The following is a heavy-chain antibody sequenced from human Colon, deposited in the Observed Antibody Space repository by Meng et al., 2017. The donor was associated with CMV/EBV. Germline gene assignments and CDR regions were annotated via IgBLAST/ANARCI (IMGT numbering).Heavy chain of an antibody. J-gene: IGHJ2*01. CDR2: IGSSSSYI. V-gene: IGHV3-21*04. CDR1: TLRSYT. Sequence: TLRSYTMNWVRQAPGKGLEWVSSIGSSSSYIFHADSVKGRFTISRDNAKNSLYLQMNSLRAEDTAVYYCARDLLAAADMGLNWYFDLWGRGTLVTVSS. D-gene: IGHD6-13*01. CDR3: ARDLLAAADMGLNWYFDL.